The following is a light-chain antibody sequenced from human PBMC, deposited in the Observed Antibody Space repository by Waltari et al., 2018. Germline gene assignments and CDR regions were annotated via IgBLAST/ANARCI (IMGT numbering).Light chain of an antibody. J-gene: IGKJ1*01. Sequence: EIVLTQSPGTLSLSPGERATLSCRASQSVSRTLAWYQQKPGQAPRLLISYASIRATGIPDRFSGSGSGTDFSLTISRLEPEDFAVYYCQKYGTRPATFGQGTKVEIK. V-gene: IGKV3-20*01. CDR3: QKYGTRPAT. CDR1: QSVSRT. CDR2: YAS.